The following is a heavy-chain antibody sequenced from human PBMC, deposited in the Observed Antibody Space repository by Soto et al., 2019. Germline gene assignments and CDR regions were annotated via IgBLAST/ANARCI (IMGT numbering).Heavy chain of an antibody. V-gene: IGHV1-18*01. J-gene: IGHJ4*02. CDR1: GYTFNSYG. D-gene: IGHD2-21*02. CDR2: ISAYNGNT. CDR3: ARTLADCGGHCYSAY. Sequence: ASVKVSCKASGYTFNSYGISWVRQAPGQGLEWMGWISAYNGNTNYAQKLQGRDTMTTDTSTSTTYMELRSLRSDDTSVYYCARTLADCGGHCYSAYWGQETLVTVSS.